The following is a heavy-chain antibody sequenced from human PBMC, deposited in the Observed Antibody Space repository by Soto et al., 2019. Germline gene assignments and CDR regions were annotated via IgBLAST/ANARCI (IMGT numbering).Heavy chain of an antibody. Sequence: GGSLRLSCAASGFTVSSNYMSWVRQAPGKGLEWVSVIYSGGSTYYADSVKGRFTISRDNSENTLYLQMNSLRAEDTAVYYCARDSGPRSSDYWGQGTLVTVSS. J-gene: IGHJ4*02. CDR2: IYSGGST. CDR1: GFTVSSNY. V-gene: IGHV3-53*01. CDR3: ARDSGPRSSDY.